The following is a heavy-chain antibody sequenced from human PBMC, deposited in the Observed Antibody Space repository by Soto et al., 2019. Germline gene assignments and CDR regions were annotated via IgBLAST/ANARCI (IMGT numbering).Heavy chain of an antibody. CDR2: IYYSGST. CDR1: GGSISSGDYY. J-gene: IGHJ5*02. D-gene: IGHD3-3*01. CDR3: ARDSDFGVA. V-gene: IGHV4-30-4*01. Sequence: SETLSLTCTVSGGSISSGDYYWSWIRQPPEKGLEWIGDIYYSGSTYYNPSLKSRVTISVDTSKNQFSLKLSSVTAADTAVYYCARDSDFGVAWGKETLAPVSS.